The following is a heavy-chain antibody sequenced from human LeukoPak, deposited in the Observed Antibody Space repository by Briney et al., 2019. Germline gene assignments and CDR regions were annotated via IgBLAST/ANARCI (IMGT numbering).Heavy chain of an antibody. V-gene: IGHV3-11*05. J-gene: IGHJ4*02. Sequence: GGSLRLSCAASGFTFTDYYMTWIRQAPGKGLEWVSYISSGSNYISYADSVKGRFTISRDNAKNSLYLQMNSLRAEDTAVYYCARALSAYYGSGSYSGFDYWGQGTLVTVSS. CDR1: GFTFTDYY. CDR3: ARALSAYYGSGSYSGFDY. D-gene: IGHD3-10*01. CDR2: ISSGSNYI.